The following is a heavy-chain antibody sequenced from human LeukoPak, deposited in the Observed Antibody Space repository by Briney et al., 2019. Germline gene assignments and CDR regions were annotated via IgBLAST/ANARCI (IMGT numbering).Heavy chain of an antibody. D-gene: IGHD3-10*01. CDR2: INHSGST. V-gene: IGHV4-34*01. CDR3: ARRWYYGSGSYYSY. J-gene: IGHJ4*02. Sequence: SETLSLTCAVYGGSFSGYYWSWIRQPPGKGLEWIGEINHSGSTNYNPSLKSRVTISVDTSKNQFSLKLSSVTAADTAVYYCARRWYYGSGSYYSYWGQGTLVTVSS. CDR1: GGSFSGYY.